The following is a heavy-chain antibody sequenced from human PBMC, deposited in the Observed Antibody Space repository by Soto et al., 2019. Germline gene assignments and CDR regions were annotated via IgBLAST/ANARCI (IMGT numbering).Heavy chain of an antibody. J-gene: IGHJ4*02. V-gene: IGHV3-30-3*01. CDR1: GFTFSSFS. CDR3: ARKVVTPQWYFDN. CDR2: TSSNGAIQ. Sequence: QVQLMESGGGVVQPGGSLRLSSAASGFTFSSFSMHWFRQAPGKGLEWVAVTSSNGAIQYYADFVKGRFTISRDNSKNRLNRRMNSLRPVVWEVCYLARKVVTPQWYFDNGARESRSLSPQ. D-gene: IGHD6-19*01.